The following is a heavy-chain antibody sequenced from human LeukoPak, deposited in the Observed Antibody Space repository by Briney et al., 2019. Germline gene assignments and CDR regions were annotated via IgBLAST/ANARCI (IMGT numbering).Heavy chain of an antibody. Sequence: APVKVSCKASGYTFTSYGISWVRQAPGQGLEWMGWISAYNGNTNYAQKLQGRVTMTTDTSTSTAYMELRSLRSDDTAVYYCARAPGMLKDISHPIIQLGYYYYMDVWGKGTTVTISS. V-gene: IGHV1-18*01. J-gene: IGHJ6*03. CDR1: GYTFTSYG. D-gene: IGHD1-1*01. CDR3: ARAPGMLKDISHPIIQLGYYYYMDV. CDR2: ISAYNGNT.